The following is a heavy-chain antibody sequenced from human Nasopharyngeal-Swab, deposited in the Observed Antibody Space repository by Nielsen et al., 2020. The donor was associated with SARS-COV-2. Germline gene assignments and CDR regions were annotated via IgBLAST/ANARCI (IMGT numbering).Heavy chain of an antibody. Sequence: SETLSLTCTVSGGSISSSSYYWVWIRQPPGKGLEWIGSIYYSGSTYYNPSLKSRVTISVDTSKNQFSLKLSSVTAADTAVYYCARNYDFWSGPPYYYYGMDVWGQGTTVTVSS. V-gene: IGHV4-39*01. CDR3: ARNYDFWSGPPYYYYGMDV. D-gene: IGHD3-3*01. J-gene: IGHJ6*02. CDR2: IYYSGST. CDR1: GGSISSSSYY.